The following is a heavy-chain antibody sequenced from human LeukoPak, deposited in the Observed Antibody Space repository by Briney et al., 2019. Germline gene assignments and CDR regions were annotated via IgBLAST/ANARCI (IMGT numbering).Heavy chain of an antibody. Sequence: ASVKVSCKASGYTFTGYYTHWVRQAPGQGLEWMGRINPNSGGTNYAQKFQGRVTMTRDTSISTAYMELSRLRSDDTAVYYCARDRWELLTPYYGMDVWGQGTTVTVSS. CDR2: INPNSGGT. V-gene: IGHV1-2*06. D-gene: IGHD1-26*01. J-gene: IGHJ6*02. CDR1: GYTFTGYY. CDR3: ARDRWELLTPYYGMDV.